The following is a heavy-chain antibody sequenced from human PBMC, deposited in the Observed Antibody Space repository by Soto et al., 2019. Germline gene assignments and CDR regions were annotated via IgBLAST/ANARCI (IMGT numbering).Heavy chain of an antibody. D-gene: IGHD3-16*01. Sequence: GESLKISCKGSGYSFTSYWIGWVRQMPGKGLEWMGIIYPGDSDTRYSRSFQGQVTISADKSISTAYLQWSSLKASDTAMYYCSRPYDYATGGYYGMDVWGQGTTVTVSS. CDR3: SRPYDYATGGYYGMDV. J-gene: IGHJ6*02. CDR1: GYSFTSYW. V-gene: IGHV5-51*03. CDR2: IYPGDSDT.